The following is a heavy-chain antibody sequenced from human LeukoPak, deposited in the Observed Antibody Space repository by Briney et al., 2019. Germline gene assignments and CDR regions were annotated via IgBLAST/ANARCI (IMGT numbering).Heavy chain of an antibody. CDR1: GFTFSSYA. D-gene: IGHD3-16*01. V-gene: IGHV3-23*01. CDR2: ISGSGGST. CDR3: AKSGGVLPRPFDY. Sequence: GGSLRLSCAASGFTFSSYAMSRVRQAPGRGVEWASVISGSGGSTYYADSVKGRFTISRDNSKNTLYLQMNSLRAEDTAVYYCAKSGGVLPRPFDYWGQGTLVTVSS. J-gene: IGHJ4*02.